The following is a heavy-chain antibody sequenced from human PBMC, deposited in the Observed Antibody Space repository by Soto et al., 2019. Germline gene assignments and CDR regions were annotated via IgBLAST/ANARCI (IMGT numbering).Heavy chain of an antibody. V-gene: IGHV4-59*01. CDR1: GGSISSYY. J-gene: IGHJ3*02. CDR2: IYYSGST. D-gene: IGHD1-7*01. Sequence: SETLSLTCTVSGGSISSYYWSWIRQPPGKGLEWIGYIYYSGSTNYNPSLKSRVTISVDTSKNQFSLKLSSVTAADTAVYYCARYNWNYDDFDIWGQGTMVTVSS. CDR3: ARYNWNYDDFDI.